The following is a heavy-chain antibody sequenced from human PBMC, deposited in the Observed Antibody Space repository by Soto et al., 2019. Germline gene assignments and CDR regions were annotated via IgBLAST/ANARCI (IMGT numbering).Heavy chain of an antibody. V-gene: IGHV4-30-4*01. CDR1: GGSISSGDYY. CDR3: ARDPIADYYYYYGMDV. CDR2: IYYSGST. J-gene: IGHJ6*02. Sequence: SETLSLTCTVSGGSISSGDYYWSWIRQPPGEGLEWIGYIYYSGSTYYNPSLKSRVTISVDTSKNQFSLKLSSVTAADTAVYYCARDPIADYYYYYGMDVWGQGTTVTVSS.